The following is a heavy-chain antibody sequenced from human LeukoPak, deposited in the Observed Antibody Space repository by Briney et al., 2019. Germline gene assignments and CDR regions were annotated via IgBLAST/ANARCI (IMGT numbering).Heavy chain of an antibody. D-gene: IGHD4-17*01. V-gene: IGHV3-74*01. CDR1: GFTFSSYW. CDR3: ARASYGDYAADDAFDI. CDR2: INSDGSST. Sequence: GESLRLSCAASGFTFSSYWMHWVRQAPGKGLVWVSRINSDGSSTSYADSVKGRFTISRDNAKNTLYLQMNSLRAEDTAVYYCARASYGDYAADDAFDIWGQGTMVTVSS. J-gene: IGHJ3*02.